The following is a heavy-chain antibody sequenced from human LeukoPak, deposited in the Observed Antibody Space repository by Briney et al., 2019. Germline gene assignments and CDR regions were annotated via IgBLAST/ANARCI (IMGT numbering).Heavy chain of an antibody. V-gene: IGHV4-30-2*01. D-gene: IGHD6-6*01. CDR3: ARGKAARFNWFDP. CDR2: IYHSGST. Sequence: EASETLSLTCTVSGGSISSGGYYWSWIRQPPGKGLEWIGYIYHSGSTYYNPSLKSRVTISVDRSKNQFSLKLSSVTAADTAVYYCARGKAARFNWFDPWGQGTLVTVSS. CDR1: GGSISSGGYY. J-gene: IGHJ5*02.